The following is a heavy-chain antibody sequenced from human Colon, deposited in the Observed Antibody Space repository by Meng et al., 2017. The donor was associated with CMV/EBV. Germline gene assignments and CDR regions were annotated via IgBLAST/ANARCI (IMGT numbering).Heavy chain of an antibody. CDR3: ASLSGGDFDY. CDR2: INTITGGT. CDR1: GDTSTGSF. J-gene: IGHJ4*02. V-gene: IGHV1-2*02. D-gene: IGHD1-26*01. Sequence: VQTGAEVKNPGPSGTVSTKASGDTSTGSFIYWVRQARGQGLEWLGVINTITGGTNYAQKFQGRVTMTRDTSMNTAYMELSRLRSDDTAVYYCASLSGGDFDYWGQGTLVTVSS.